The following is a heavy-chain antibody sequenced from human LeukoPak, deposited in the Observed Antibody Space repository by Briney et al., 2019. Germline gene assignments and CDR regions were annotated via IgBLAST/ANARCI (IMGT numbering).Heavy chain of an antibody. CDR1: GFTFSSYS. V-gene: IGHV3-21*04. CDR3: AKDLKVAVTPLDY. Sequence: PGGSLRLSCAASGFTFSSYSMNWVRQAPGKGLEWVSSISSSSSYIYYADSVKGRFTISRDNSKNTLYLQMNSLRAEDTAVYYCAKDLKVAVTPLDYWGQGTLVTVSS. D-gene: IGHD4-17*01. J-gene: IGHJ4*02. CDR2: ISSSSSYI.